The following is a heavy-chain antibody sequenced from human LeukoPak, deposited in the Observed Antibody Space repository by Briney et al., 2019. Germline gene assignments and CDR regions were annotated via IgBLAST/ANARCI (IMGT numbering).Heavy chain of an antibody. Sequence: PSETLSLTCTISGGSISSYYWSWIRQPPGKGLEWIGYIYYSGSTNYNPSLKSRVTISVDTSKNQFSLKLSSVTAADTAVYYCARLGIAVAGPIDYWGQGTLVTVSS. CDR1: GGSISSYY. V-gene: IGHV4-59*08. CDR2: IYYSGST. D-gene: IGHD6-19*01. CDR3: ARLGIAVAGPIDY. J-gene: IGHJ4*02.